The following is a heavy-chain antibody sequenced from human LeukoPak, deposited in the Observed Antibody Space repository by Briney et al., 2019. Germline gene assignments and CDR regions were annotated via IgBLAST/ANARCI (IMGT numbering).Heavy chain of an antibody. V-gene: IGHV3-30*02. Sequence: GGSLRLSCAASGFTFISYSIHWVRQAPGKGLEWVAFIRYDGSNKYYADSVKGRFTISGDNSRNTLFLQMNSLRAEDTAVYYCAHGAMYQLDYWGQGTLVTVSS. CDR1: GFTFISYS. D-gene: IGHD2-2*01. CDR2: IRYDGSNK. CDR3: AHGAMYQLDY. J-gene: IGHJ4*02.